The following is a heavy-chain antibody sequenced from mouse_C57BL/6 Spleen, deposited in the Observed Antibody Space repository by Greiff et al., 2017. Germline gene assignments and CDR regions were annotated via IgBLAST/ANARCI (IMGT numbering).Heavy chain of an antibody. V-gene: IGHV1-82*01. CDR3: ARYVGGFDY. Sequence: VKLMESGPELVKPGASVTISCKASGYAFSSSWLNWVKQRPGKGLEWIGRIYPGDGDTNYNGKFKGKATLTADKSSSTAYMQLSSLTSEDSAVYFCARYVGGFDYWGQGTTLTVSS. CDR1: GYAFSSSW. J-gene: IGHJ2*01. CDR2: IYPGDGDT. D-gene: IGHD1-1*02.